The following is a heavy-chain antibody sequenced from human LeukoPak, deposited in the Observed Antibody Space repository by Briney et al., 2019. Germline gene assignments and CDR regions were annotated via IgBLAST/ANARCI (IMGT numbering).Heavy chain of an antibody. CDR1: GSSFTSYW. Sequence: GASLKISCKGSGSSFTSYWIGWLRQMPGKGLEWMGIIYPGDSDTRYSPSFQGQVTISADKSINTAYLHWSSLKASDTAMYYCARRYSGYEYFEYWGQGTLVTVSS. CDR3: ARRYSGYEYFEY. V-gene: IGHV5-51*01. J-gene: IGHJ4*02. CDR2: IYPGDSDT. D-gene: IGHD5-12*01.